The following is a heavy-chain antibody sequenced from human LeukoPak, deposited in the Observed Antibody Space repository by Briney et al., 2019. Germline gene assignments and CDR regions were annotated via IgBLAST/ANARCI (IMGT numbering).Heavy chain of an antibody. Sequence: GGSLRLSCAASGVTFSSYAMSWVRQAPGKGLEWVSAISGSGGSTYYADSVKGRFNISRDNSKNTLYLQMNSLRAEDTGVYYCANSAYDFWSGYPLPDYWGQGTLVTVSS. CDR1: GVTFSSYA. D-gene: IGHD3-3*01. J-gene: IGHJ4*02. CDR2: ISGSGGST. V-gene: IGHV3-23*01. CDR3: ANSAYDFWSGYPLPDY.